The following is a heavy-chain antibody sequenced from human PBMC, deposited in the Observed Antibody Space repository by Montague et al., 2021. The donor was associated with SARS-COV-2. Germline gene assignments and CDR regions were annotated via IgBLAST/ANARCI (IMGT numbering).Heavy chain of an antibody. CDR1: GFPFDDYA. J-gene: IGHJ4*02. CDR2: ISWHSGSI. Sequence: LSLSFSASGFPFDDYAMHWVRQAPGKGLEWVSGISWHSGSIGYADSVKGRFTISRDNAKNSLYLQMNSLRAEDTALYYCAKEDGSGSYYWGVFDYWGQGTLVTVSS. CDR3: AKEDGSGSYYWGVFDY. D-gene: IGHD3-10*01. V-gene: IGHV3-9*01.